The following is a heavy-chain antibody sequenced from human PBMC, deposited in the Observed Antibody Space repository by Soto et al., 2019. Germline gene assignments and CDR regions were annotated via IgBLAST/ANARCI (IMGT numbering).Heavy chain of an antibody. V-gene: IGHV1-18*01. J-gene: IGHJ4*02. D-gene: IGHD3-10*01. Sequence: ASVKVSCKASGNTFASHGFSWVRQAPGQGLEWMGWISGFNGQTNYALKFQGRVTLTTDTSTTTAYMELRSLRCHDTAVYFCARVEQRGVAVVRYYWGQGTLGTVS. CDR3: ARVEQRGVAVVRYY. CDR2: ISGFNGQT. CDR1: GNTFASHG.